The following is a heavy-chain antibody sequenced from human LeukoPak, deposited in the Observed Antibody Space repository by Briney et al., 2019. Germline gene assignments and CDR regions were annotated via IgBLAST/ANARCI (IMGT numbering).Heavy chain of an antibody. J-gene: IGHJ4*02. V-gene: IGHV3-11*04. CDR1: GFTFSDYY. D-gene: IGHD2-15*01. CDR2: ISSSGSTI. CDR3: VRDEGFCSGGNCYNYYFDY. Sequence: GGSLRLSCAASGFTFSDYYMSWIRQAPGKGLEWVSYISSSGSTIYYADSVEGRFTISRDNAKNSLYLQMNSLRAEDTAVYYCVRDEGFCSGGNCYNYYFDYWGRGTLVTVSS.